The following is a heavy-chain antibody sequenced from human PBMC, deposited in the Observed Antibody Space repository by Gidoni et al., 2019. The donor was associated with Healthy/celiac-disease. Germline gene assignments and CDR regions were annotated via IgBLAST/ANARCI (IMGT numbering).Heavy chain of an antibody. CDR2: IYHSGST. V-gene: IGHV4-38-2*02. J-gene: IGHJ4*02. CDR1: GYSISSGYY. CDR3: ARERGAGDYAFDY. D-gene: IGHD4-17*01. Sequence: QVQLQESGPGLVKPSETLSLTCTVSGYSISSGYYWGWIRQPPGKGLEWIGSIYHSGSTYYNPSLKSRVTISVDTSKNQFSLKLSSVTAADTAVYYCARERGAGDYAFDYWGQGTLVTVSS.